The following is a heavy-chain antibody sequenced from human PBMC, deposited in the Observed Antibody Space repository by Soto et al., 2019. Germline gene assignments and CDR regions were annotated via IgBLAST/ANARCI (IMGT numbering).Heavy chain of an antibody. CDR2: IDYSGTT. Sequence: LSLTCTVSGGSISSYYWSWIRQPPGKGLEWIGYIDYSGTTNYNPSLTRRVTISVDTSKNPFSLKLSSVTTADTAVYYCARGTRNGVWSGYYSWFDPWGQGTLVTVSS. CDR3: ARGTRNGVWSGYYSWFDP. D-gene: IGHD3-3*01. J-gene: IGHJ5*02. V-gene: IGHV4-59*01. CDR1: GGSISSYY.